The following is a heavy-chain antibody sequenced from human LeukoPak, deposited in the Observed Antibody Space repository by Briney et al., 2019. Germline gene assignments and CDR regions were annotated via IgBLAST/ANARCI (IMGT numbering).Heavy chain of an antibody. CDR1: GFTFSSYS. CDR2: SSTSTTYI. CDR3: ATNTPGAVAGFDY. J-gene: IGHJ4*02. V-gene: IGHV3-21*01. Sequence: GRSLRLSCAASGFTFSSYSMNWVRQASGRGLEGVSSSSTSTTYIYSADSVKGRFTTSRDAAKTSLYLQMTRLRAEDTAVYYCATNTPGAVAGFDYWGQGTLVTVSS. D-gene: IGHD6-19*01.